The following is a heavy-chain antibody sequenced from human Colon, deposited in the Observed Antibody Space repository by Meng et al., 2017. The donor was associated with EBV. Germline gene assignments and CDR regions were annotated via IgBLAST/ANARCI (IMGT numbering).Heavy chain of an antibody. V-gene: IGHV4-30-4*07. CDR3: ARGAYFDY. Sequence: QVQLQESGPGLVKPSEXLSLTCAVSGGSISSGGYSWHWIRQPPGKGLQWIGYIYYSGSAFYNPSLKSRVTLSVDRSKNQFSLNLSSVTAADTAVYYCARGAYFDYWGRGTLVTVSS. J-gene: IGHJ4*02. CDR1: GGSISSGGYS. CDR2: IYYSGSA.